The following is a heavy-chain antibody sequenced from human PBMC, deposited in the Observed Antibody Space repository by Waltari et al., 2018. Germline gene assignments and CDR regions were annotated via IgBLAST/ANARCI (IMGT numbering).Heavy chain of an antibody. D-gene: IGHD6-13*01. J-gene: IGHJ3*02. CDR1: GGSISSSSYY. CDR2: IYSSGST. Sequence: QLQLQESGPGLVKPSETLSLTCTVSGGSISSSSYYWGWIRQPPGKGLEWIGSIYSSGSTYYNPSRKSRVTISVDTSKNQFSLKLSSVTAADTAVYDCARNKAAANYDAVDIWGQGTMVTVSS. V-gene: IGHV4-39*07. CDR3: ARNKAAANYDAVDI.